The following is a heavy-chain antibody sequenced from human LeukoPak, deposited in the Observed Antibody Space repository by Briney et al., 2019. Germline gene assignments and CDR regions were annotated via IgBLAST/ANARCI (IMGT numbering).Heavy chain of an antibody. J-gene: IGHJ4*02. Sequence: PGGSRRLSCSASGFTFSRFAMTWVRQVPGRGLEWVSTISGNGHQTYYADSVKGRFSVSRDNSKNILYLQMDSLRADDSALYYYARDANYYDSSGYFIPFDYWGQGTLVTVSS. CDR2: ISGNGHQT. V-gene: IGHV3-23*01. CDR3: ARDANYYDSSGYFIPFDY. D-gene: IGHD3-22*01. CDR1: GFTFSRFA.